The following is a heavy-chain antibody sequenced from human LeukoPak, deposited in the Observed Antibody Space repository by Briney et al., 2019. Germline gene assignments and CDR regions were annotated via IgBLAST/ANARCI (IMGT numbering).Heavy chain of an antibody. CDR1: GFTFSSYA. Sequence: PGGSLRLSCAASGFTFSSYAMTWVRQAPGKGLEWVSAFSGSGSGATYYADSVKGRFTISRDNSKNTLYLQMNSLRAEDTALYYCAKDRSGVRPIAADDWGQGTLVTVSS. D-gene: IGHD3-3*01. CDR2: FSGSGSGAT. J-gene: IGHJ4*02. CDR3: AKDRSGVRPIAADD. V-gene: IGHV3-23*01.